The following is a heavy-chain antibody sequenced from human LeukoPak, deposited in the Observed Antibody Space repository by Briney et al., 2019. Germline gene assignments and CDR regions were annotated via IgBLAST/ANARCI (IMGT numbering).Heavy chain of an antibody. Sequence: ASVKVSCKASGYNFRNYGIGWVRQAPRQGLEWMGWITAGNGNTNYAQKVKGRVTMPTDTSTSTAYMELRSLRSDDTAVYFCARDSARGYSYGYNAFDIWGQGTMVTVSS. V-gene: IGHV1-18*01. J-gene: IGHJ3*02. D-gene: IGHD5-18*01. CDR1: GYNFRNYG. CDR3: ARDSARGYSYGYNAFDI. CDR2: ITAGNGNT.